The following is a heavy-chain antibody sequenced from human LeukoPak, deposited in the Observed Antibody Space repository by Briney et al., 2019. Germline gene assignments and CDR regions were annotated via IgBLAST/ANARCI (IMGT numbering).Heavy chain of an antibody. CDR2: ISSSSSYI. Sequence: GGSLRLSCAASGFTFSSYWMHWVRQAPGKGLEWVSSISSSSSYIYYADSVKGRFTISRDNAKNSLYLQMNSLRAEDTAVYYCARDRGFGESHDYWGQGTLVTVSS. CDR3: ARDRGFGESHDY. D-gene: IGHD3-10*01. V-gene: IGHV3-21*01. J-gene: IGHJ4*02. CDR1: GFTFSSYW.